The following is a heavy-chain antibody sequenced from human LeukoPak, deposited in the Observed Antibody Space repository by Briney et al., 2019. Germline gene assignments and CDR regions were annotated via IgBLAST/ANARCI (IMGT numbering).Heavy chain of an antibody. CDR2: MNPNSGNT. D-gene: IGHD1-26*01. CDR1: GYTFTSYD. CDR3: ASVSPRGSNYYYYMDV. V-gene: IGHV1-8*01. J-gene: IGHJ6*03. Sequence: ASVKVSCKASGYTFTSYDINWVRQATGQGLEWMGWMNPNSGNTGYAQKFQGRVTMTRNTSISTAYMELSSLRSEDSAVYYCASVSPRGSNYYYYMDVWGKGTTVTVSS.